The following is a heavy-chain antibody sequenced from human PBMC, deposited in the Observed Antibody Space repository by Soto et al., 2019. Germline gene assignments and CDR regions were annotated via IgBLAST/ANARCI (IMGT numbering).Heavy chain of an antibody. J-gene: IGHJ5*02. CDR2: IVPMFGTA. V-gene: IGHV1-69*12. CDR3: ARDGDPQSAFWSGPLGGGRFDP. Sequence: QVQLVQSGAEVKKPGSSVNVSCKTSGGTFGNSAVTWVRQAPGQGLEWLGGIVPMFGTANYAQKFQGRVKVTADESTITAYMELSSLNTADTAVYYCARDGDPQSAFWSGPLGGGRFDPCGQGTLVTVSS. D-gene: IGHD3-3*01. CDR1: GGTFGNSA.